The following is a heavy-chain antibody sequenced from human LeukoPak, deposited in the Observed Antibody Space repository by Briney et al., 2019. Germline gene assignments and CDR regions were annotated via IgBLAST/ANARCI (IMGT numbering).Heavy chain of an antibody. CDR1: GYSISSGYY. D-gene: IGHD3-22*01. Sequence: SETLSLTXAVSGYSISSGYYWGWIRQPPGKGLERIGSIYHSGSTYYNPSLKSRVTISVDTSKNQFSLKLSSVTAADTAVYYCVRHEGRSGYYFHPYFDYWGQGTLVTVSS. J-gene: IGHJ4*02. CDR2: IYHSGST. V-gene: IGHV4-38-2*01. CDR3: VRHEGRSGYYFHPYFDY.